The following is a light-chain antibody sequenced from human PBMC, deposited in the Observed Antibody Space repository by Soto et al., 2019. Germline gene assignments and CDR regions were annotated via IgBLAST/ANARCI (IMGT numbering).Light chain of an antibody. Sequence: QSVLTQPASVSGSPGQSITISCTGTSSDVGGYNYVSWYQQHTGKAPKLMIYDVSNRPSGVSNRFSGSKSGNTASLTISGLQAEDEADYYCSSYTRSSTSPFGGGTKLTVL. CDR1: SSDVGGYNY. J-gene: IGLJ2*01. CDR3: SSYTRSSTSP. V-gene: IGLV2-14*01. CDR2: DVS.